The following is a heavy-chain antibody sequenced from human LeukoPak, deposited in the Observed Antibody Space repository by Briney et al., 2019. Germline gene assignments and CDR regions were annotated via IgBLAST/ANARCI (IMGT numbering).Heavy chain of an antibody. CDR1: GGSISSGGYY. Sequence: PSQTLSLTCTVSGGSISSGGYYWSWIRQHPGKGLEWIGYIYYSGSTYYNPSLKSRVTISVDTSKNQFSLKLSSVTAADTAVYYCAREVATVTTPVFDYWGQGTLVTVSS. D-gene: IGHD4-17*01. J-gene: IGHJ4*02. CDR2: IYYSGST. V-gene: IGHV4-31*03. CDR3: AREVATVTTPVFDY.